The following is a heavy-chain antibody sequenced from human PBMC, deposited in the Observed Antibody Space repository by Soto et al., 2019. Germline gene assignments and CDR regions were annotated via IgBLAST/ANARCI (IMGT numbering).Heavy chain of an antibody. D-gene: IGHD5-12*01. CDR3: ARDNGDSGYDY. J-gene: IGHJ4*02. Sequence: SETLSLTCTVSGGSISNSYWTWIRQPPGKGLEWIGYIYYSGSTNYNPSLESRVTISVDTSKNQFSLKLTSVTAGDTAVYYCARDNGDSGYDYWGQGTLVTVSS. CDR1: GGSISNSY. CDR2: IYYSGST. V-gene: IGHV4-59*01.